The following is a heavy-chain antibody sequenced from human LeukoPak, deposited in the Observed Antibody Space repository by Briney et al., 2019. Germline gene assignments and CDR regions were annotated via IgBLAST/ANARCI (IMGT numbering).Heavy chain of an antibody. CDR3: ARDLGRYFDY. Sequence: KPSETLSLTCTVSGDSIGSGRYYWTWIRQHPGKGLEWIGYIYYSGTTYYNASLKSRVTMSVDRSKNQFSLKLSSVTAADTAVYYCARDLGRYFDYWGQGTLVTVSS. CDR2: IYYSGTT. D-gene: IGHD2-15*01. J-gene: IGHJ4*02. V-gene: IGHV4-31*03. CDR1: GDSIGSGRYY.